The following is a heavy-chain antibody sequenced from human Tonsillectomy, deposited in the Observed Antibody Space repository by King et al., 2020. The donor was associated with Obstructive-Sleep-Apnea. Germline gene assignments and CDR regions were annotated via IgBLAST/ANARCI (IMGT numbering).Heavy chain of an antibody. CDR2: SDPRDSYT. CDR1: EYIFTSYW. Sequence: VQLVQSGAEVKKPWESLRISCVGSEYIFTSYWITWVRQMPGKVLDWMGRSDPRDSYTYYSPSFQGHVTISADKSVITAYLQWSSRKASDTAMYYCARLNYDSSGYYRLFDYWGQGTLVTVSS. D-gene: IGHD3-22*01. J-gene: IGHJ4*02. V-gene: IGHV5-10-1*01. CDR3: ARLNYDSSGYYRLFDY.